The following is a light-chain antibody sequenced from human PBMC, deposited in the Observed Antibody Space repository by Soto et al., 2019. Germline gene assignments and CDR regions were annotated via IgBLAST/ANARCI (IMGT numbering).Light chain of an antibody. Sequence: QSVLTQPASVSGSPGQSITISCTGTSSDVGGYNYVSWYQQHPGKAPKLMIYEVSNRPSGVSNRFSGSKSGNTASLTISGLQAEGEDDYYCSSYTSSPKVFGGGTKLTVL. J-gene: IGLJ3*02. CDR3: SSYTSSPKV. CDR1: SSDVGGYNY. V-gene: IGLV2-14*01. CDR2: EVS.